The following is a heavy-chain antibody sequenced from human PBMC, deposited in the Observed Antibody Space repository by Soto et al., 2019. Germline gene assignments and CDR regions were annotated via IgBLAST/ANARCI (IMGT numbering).Heavy chain of an antibody. V-gene: IGHV3-23*01. J-gene: IGHJ4*02. CDR3: AKAVNYYDSSGYYYNPEPTDY. CDR2: ISGSGGST. D-gene: IGHD3-22*01. CDR1: GFTFSSYA. Sequence: PGGSLRLSCAASGFTFSSYAMSWVRQAPGKGLEWVSAISGSGGSTYYADSVKGRFTISRDNSKNTLYLQMNSLRAEDTAVYYCAKAVNYYDSSGYYYNPEPTDYWGQGNLVTVSS.